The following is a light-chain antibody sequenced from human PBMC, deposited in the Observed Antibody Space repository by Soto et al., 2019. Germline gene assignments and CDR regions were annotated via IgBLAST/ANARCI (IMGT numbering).Light chain of an antibody. V-gene: IGLV2-14*01. CDR3: NSYTSSSTWV. CDR1: SSNIGAGYD. Sequence: QSVLTQPPSVSGAPGQRVTISCTGNSSNIGAGYDVHWYQQHPGKAPKLMIYEVSNRPSGVSNRFSGSKSGNTASLTISGLQAADEADYYCNSYTSSSTWVFGGGTQLTVL. CDR2: EVS. J-gene: IGLJ3*02.